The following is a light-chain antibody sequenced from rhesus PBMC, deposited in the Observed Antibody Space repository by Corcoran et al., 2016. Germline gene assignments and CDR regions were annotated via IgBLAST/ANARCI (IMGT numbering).Light chain of an antibody. Sequence: QVILTQSPATLSLSPGERANLSGRASQSGGSSLAWYQQKPGRAPRLLIYGASSRAPGTPDRVSGSGSGTEFTLTISSLGPEDFAVYYCQKYSSSPFAFGPGTKLDI. V-gene: IGKV3-53*01. CDR2: GAS. CDR1: QSGGSS. CDR3: QKYSSSPFA. J-gene: IGKJ3*01.